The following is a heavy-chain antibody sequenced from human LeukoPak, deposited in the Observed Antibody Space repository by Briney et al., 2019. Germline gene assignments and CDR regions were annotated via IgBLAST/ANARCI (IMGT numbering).Heavy chain of an antibody. CDR1: GFTFSSYS. CDR2: TSSSSSYI. V-gene: IGHV3-21*01. D-gene: IGHD2-21*02. CDR3: ARGVVVTAIGWFDP. J-gene: IGHJ5*02. Sequence: PGGSLRLSCAASGFTFSSYSMNWVRQAPGKGLEWVSSTSSSSSYIYYADSVKGRFTISRDNAKNSLYLQMNSLRAEDTAVYYCARGVVVTAIGWFDPWGQGTLVTVSS.